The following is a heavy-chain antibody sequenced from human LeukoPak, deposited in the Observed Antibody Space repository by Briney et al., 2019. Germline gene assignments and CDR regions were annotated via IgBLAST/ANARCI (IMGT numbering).Heavy chain of an antibody. CDR3: ARGQYDFWSGYDVNWFDP. CDR2: IYPSGNT. Sequence: SQTLSLTCTVSGGSISSGSYYWNWIRQPAGKGLEWIGRIYPSGNTNYNPSLESRVTISVDTAKNQFSLKLISVTAADTALYYCARGQYDFWSGYDVNWFDPWGQGTLVTVSS. V-gene: IGHV4-61*02. D-gene: IGHD3-3*01. J-gene: IGHJ5*02. CDR1: GGSISSGSYY.